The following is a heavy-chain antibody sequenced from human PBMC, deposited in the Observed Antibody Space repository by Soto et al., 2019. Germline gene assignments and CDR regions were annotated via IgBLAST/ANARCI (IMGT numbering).Heavy chain of an antibody. CDR2: INPSGGST. CDR3: ARGGQLKSYGMDV. D-gene: IGHD1-1*01. V-gene: IGHV1-46*01. J-gene: IGHJ6*02. Sequence: ASVKVSCKVSGYTLTELSMHCVRQAPGQGLEWMGIINPSGGSTSYAQKFQGRVTMTRDTSTSTVYMELSSLRSEDTAVYYCARGGQLKSYGMDVWGQGTTVTVSS. CDR1: GYTLTELS.